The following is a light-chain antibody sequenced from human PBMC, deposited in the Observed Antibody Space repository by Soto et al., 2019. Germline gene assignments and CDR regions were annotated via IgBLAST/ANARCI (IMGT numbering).Light chain of an antibody. J-gene: IGKJ1*01. Sequence: IVMTQSPATLSVSPGERATLSCRASQTIDNKLAWYQQRPGQAPRRLIYGASIRATGIPARFSGSGSWTEFTLTISGLQSEDFGVYYCQQYKDWRTFGQGTNVDIK. V-gene: IGKV3-15*01. CDR3: QQYKDWRT. CDR2: GAS. CDR1: QTIDNK.